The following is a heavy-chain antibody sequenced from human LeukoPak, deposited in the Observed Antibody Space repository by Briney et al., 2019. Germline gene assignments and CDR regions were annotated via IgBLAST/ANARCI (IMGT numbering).Heavy chain of an antibody. D-gene: IGHD3-3*01. V-gene: IGHV3-74*01. CDR1: GFTFSTYW. CDR3: ARGYYTIGDY. CDR2: IKTDGSST. J-gene: IGHJ4*02. Sequence: GGCLRLSCAASGFTFSTYWMHWVRQAPGKGLVWVSLIKTDGSSTTYADSVKGRFTVSRDNAKNTLYLQMNSLRDEDTAVYYCARGYYTIGDYWGQGTLVTVS.